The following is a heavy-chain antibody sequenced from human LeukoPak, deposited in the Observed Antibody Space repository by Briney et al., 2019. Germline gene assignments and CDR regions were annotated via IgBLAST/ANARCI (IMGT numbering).Heavy chain of an antibody. D-gene: IGHD6-13*01. Sequence: SGTLSLTCTVSGDSINSLDLWSWIRQPPGKGLEWIGEINHSGSTNYNPPLKSRVTISVDTSKNQFSLQLNSVTPEDTAVYYCARDWSPTFLIAAAGSWFDPWGQGTLVTVSS. CDR1: GDSINSLDL. V-gene: IGHV4-4*02. CDR3: ARDWSPTFLIAAAGSWFDP. J-gene: IGHJ5*02. CDR2: INHSGST.